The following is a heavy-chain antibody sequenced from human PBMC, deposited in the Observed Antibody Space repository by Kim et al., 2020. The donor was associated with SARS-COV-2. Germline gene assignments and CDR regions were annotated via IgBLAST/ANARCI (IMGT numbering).Heavy chain of an antibody. J-gene: IGHJ4*02. V-gene: IGHV3-23*01. CDR1: GFTFGRYA. D-gene: IGHD5-18*01. CDR2: TSGSSENK. CDR3: AKVGYSSPRYFDY. Sequence: GFTFGRYAMSWVRQAPGKGLEWVSATSGSSENKYYADSVKGRFTISRDNSKNTLYLQMNSLRAEDTALYYCAKVGYSSPRYFDYWGQGTLAT.